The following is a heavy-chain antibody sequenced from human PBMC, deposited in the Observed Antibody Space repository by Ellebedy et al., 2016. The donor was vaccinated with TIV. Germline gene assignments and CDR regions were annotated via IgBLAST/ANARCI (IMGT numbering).Heavy chain of an antibody. J-gene: IGHJ3*02. CDR2: ISYDGRNK. Sequence: GESLKISCAASGFTFSTYAMHWVRQAPGKGPECVAVISYDGRNKYYADSVKGRFTISRDNSKNTLFLQMNSLRAEDSAVYYCARCVVAHAAFDIWGQGTMVTVSS. CDR1: GFTFSTYA. V-gene: IGHV3-30*04. CDR3: ARCVVAHAAFDI. D-gene: IGHD2-15*01.